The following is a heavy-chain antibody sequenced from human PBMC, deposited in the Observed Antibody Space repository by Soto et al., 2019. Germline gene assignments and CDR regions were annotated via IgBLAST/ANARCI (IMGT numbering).Heavy chain of an antibody. D-gene: IGHD3-22*01. CDR3: AGTVHYYDSSGEYGMDV. J-gene: IGHJ6*02. CDR1: GGSFSGYY. V-gene: IGHV4-34*01. CDR2: INHSGST. Sequence: NPSETLSLTCAVYGGSFSGYYWSWIRQPPGKGLEWIGEINHSGSTNYNPSLKSRVTISVDTSKNQFSLKLSSVTAADTAVYYCAGTVHYYDSSGEYGMDVWGQGTTVTVSS.